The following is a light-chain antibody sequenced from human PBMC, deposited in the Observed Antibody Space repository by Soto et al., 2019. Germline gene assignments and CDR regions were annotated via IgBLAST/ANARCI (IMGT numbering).Light chain of an antibody. V-gene: IGLV2-14*01. CDR2: EVS. CDR1: IGDVGGYNY. J-gene: IGLJ2*01. Sequence: QSVLTQPSSVSGSPGQSITISCTGTIGDVGGYNYVSWYQQHPGKVPKLIIYEVSKRPSGVSNRFSGSKSGNTASLTISGLQGEDESHYYCSSYTSDTTVLFGGGTKVTVL. CDR3: SSYTSDTTVL.